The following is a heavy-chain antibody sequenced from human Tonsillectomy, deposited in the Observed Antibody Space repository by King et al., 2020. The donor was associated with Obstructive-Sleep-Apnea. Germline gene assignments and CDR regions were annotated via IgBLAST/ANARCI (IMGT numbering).Heavy chain of an antibody. CDR3: ARAEGYYYGMDV. CDR1: GGSISSYY. V-gene: IGHV4-59*08. CDR2: IYYSGST. Sequence: VQLQESGPGLVKPSETLSLTCTVSGGSISSYYWSWIRQPPGEGLEWIVDIYYSGSTKYNPSLKSRVTISLHTSKNQFSLKLGSVTAADTAVYYCARAEGYYYGMDVWGQGTTVTVSS. J-gene: IGHJ6*02.